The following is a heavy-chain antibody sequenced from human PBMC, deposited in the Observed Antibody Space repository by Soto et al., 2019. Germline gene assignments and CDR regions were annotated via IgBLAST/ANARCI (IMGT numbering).Heavy chain of an antibody. Sequence: QLHLVHSGAVVKKPGASVTVSCSASGYPVTAYYMHWVRQAPGRGLEWMGGINPATGAAKYTQTFQGRVTMTRDTSTSTVFMELSGLTSEATAVFYCARGGGVGVAGSAAFDMWGQGTLVTVSS. CDR3: ARGGGVGVAGSAAFDM. CDR2: INPATGAA. CDR1: GYPVTAYY. J-gene: IGHJ3*02. V-gene: IGHV1-2*02. D-gene: IGHD3-3*01.